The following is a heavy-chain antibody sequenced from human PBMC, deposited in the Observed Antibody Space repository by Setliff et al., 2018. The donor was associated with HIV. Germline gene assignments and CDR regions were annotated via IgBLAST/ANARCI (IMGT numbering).Heavy chain of an antibody. CDR1: GYTFTNYA. CDR2: INAGNGDT. J-gene: IGHJ2*01. CDR3: ARHQAPYYGSSGYNPNWYFDL. V-gene: IGHV1-3*01. Sequence: ASLKVSCKASGYTFTNYAIHWVRQAPGQRLEWMGWINAGNGDTKYSQKFQGRVTITTDTSASTAYMELNSLSSEDTAVYYCARHQAPYYGSSGYNPNWYFDLWGRGTLVTVSS. D-gene: IGHD3-22*01.